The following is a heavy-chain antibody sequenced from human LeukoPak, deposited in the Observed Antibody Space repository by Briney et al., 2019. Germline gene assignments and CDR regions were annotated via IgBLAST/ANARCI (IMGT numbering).Heavy chain of an antibody. CDR1: GFTVSSNY. V-gene: IGHV3-66*01. J-gene: IGHJ1*01. CDR3: ATYSSLNRREFQY. Sequence: GGSLRLSCAASGFTVSSNYLSWVRQAPGKGLEWVSVIYSGGSTYYADSVKGRFTISRDNSKNTLYLQMNSLRAEDTAVYYCATYSSLNRREFQYWGQGTLLTVSS. D-gene: IGHD3-22*01. CDR2: IYSGGST.